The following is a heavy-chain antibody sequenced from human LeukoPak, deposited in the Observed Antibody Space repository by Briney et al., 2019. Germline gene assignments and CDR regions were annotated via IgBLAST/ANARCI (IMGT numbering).Heavy chain of an antibody. Sequence: GGSLRLSCAASGFTFSTYSMNWVRQAPGKGLEWVSYIVGSSSNIYYADSVKGRFTISRDNAKNSLYLQMDSLRAEDTAVYYCATDSPETAAFDYWGQGTLVTVSS. V-gene: IGHV3-48*04. CDR2: IVGSSSNI. CDR1: GFTFSTYS. CDR3: ATDSPETAAFDY. D-gene: IGHD1-1*01. J-gene: IGHJ4*02.